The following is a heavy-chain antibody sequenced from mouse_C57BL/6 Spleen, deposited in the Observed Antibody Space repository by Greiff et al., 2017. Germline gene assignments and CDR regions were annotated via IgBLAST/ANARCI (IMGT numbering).Heavy chain of an antibody. V-gene: IGHV1-76*01. Sequence: VQLQQSGAELVRPGASVKLSCKASGYTFTDYYINWVKQRPGQGLEWIARIYPGSGNTYYNEKFKGKATLTAEKSSSTAYMQLSSLTSEDSAVYFCARLEGDGYYPYYAMDYWGQGTSVTVSS. J-gene: IGHJ4*01. D-gene: IGHD2-3*01. CDR1: GYTFTDYY. CDR3: ARLEGDGYYPYYAMDY. CDR2: IYPGSGNT.